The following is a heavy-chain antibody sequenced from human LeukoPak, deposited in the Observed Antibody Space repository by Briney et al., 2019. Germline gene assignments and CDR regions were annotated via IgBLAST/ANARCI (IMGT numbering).Heavy chain of an antibody. D-gene: IGHD6-13*01. CDR3: ARRVGGSSNMGV. Sequence: GGSLRLSCAASGFTFTNYWMTWVRQAPGKGLEWVANIKPDGSDKNYVDSVKGRFTISRDNAKNSLYLQMNSLRAEDTAMYYCARRVGGSSNMGVWGEGTTVTVSS. J-gene: IGHJ6*04. CDR2: IKPDGSDK. CDR1: GFTFTNYW. V-gene: IGHV3-7*03.